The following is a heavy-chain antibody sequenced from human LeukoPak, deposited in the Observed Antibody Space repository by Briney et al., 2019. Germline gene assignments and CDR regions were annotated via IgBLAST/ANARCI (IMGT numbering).Heavy chain of an antibody. J-gene: IGHJ4*02. D-gene: IGHD5-18*01. CDR3: ARDLAMTGYFDY. V-gene: IGHV1-8*02. Sequence: ASVKVSCKASGYTFTSYDINWVRQATGQGLEWMGWMNPNSGNTGYAQKFQGRVTMTRDTSISTAYMELSRLRSDDTAVYYCARDLAMTGYFDYWGQGTLVTVSS. CDR2: MNPNSGNT. CDR1: GYTFTSYD.